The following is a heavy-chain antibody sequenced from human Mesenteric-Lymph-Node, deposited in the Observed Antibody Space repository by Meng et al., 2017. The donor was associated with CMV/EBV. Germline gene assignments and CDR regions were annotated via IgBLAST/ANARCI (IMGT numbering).Heavy chain of an antibody. J-gene: IGHJ4*02. V-gene: IGHV3-13*01. Sequence: GGSLRLSCAASRFTFNNYDMHWVRQGTGRGLEWVSPIGTAGDTFYPGSVKGRFTISRDNSKNTLYLQMNSLRAEDTAVYYCAKDRQDIVVVPAAIAFDYWGQGTLVTVSS. D-gene: IGHD2-2*01. CDR2: IGTAGDT. CDR3: AKDRQDIVVVPAAIAFDY. CDR1: RFTFNNYD.